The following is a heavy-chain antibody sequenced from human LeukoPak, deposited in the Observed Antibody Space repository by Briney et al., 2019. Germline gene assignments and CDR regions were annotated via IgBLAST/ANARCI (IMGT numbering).Heavy chain of an antibody. D-gene: IGHD3-10*01. J-gene: IGHJ6*03. Sequence: ASVKVSCKASDYTFTSYGISWVRQAPGQGLEWMGWISAYNGNTNYAQKLQGRVTMTTDTSTSTAYMELRSLRSDDTAVYYCARFAWFGETSFNYMDVWGKGTTVTVSS. CDR1: DYTFTSYG. CDR2: ISAYNGNT. CDR3: ARFAWFGETSFNYMDV. V-gene: IGHV1-18*01.